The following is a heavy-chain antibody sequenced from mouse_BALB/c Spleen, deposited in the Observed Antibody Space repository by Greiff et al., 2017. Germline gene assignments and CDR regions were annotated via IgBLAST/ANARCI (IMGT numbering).Heavy chain of an antibody. Sequence: EVQLQQSGAELVRPGALVKLSCKASGFNIKDYYMHWVKQRPEQGLEWIGWIDPENGNTIYDPKFQGKASITADTSSNTAYLQLSSLTSEDTAVYYCARPYYGSSYDAMDYWGQGTSVTVSS. CDR1: GFNIKDYY. V-gene: IGHV14-1*02. D-gene: IGHD1-1*01. CDR2: IDPENGNT. J-gene: IGHJ4*01. CDR3: ARPYYGSSYDAMDY.